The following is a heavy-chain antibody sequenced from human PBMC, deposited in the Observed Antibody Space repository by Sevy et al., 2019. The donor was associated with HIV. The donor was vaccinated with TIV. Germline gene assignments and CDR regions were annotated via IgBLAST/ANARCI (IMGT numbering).Heavy chain of an antibody. J-gene: IGHJ6*03. Sequence: GGSLRLSCAASGFTFSSYAMSWVRQAPGKGLEWVSAISGSGGSTYYADSVKGRFTISRDNSKNTLYLQMNSLRAEDTAVYYCAKDAITGTYYYYYYMGVWGKGTTVTVSS. CDR3: AKDAITGTYYYYYYMGV. D-gene: IGHD1-20*01. CDR1: GFTFSSYA. CDR2: ISGSGGST. V-gene: IGHV3-23*01.